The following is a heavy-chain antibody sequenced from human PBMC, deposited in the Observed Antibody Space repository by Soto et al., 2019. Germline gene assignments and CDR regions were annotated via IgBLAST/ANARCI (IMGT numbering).Heavy chain of an antibody. V-gene: IGHV1-58*01. J-gene: IGHJ6*02. Sequence: SVKVSFKASGFTFTSSAVQWVRQARGQRLEWIGWIVVGSGNTNYAQKFQERVTITRDMSTSTAYMELSSLRSEDTAVYYCAAGRFLEWLSPQEYYYYGMDVWGQGTTVTVSS. CDR2: IVVGSGNT. CDR1: GFTFTSSA. D-gene: IGHD3-3*01. CDR3: AAGRFLEWLSPQEYYYYGMDV.